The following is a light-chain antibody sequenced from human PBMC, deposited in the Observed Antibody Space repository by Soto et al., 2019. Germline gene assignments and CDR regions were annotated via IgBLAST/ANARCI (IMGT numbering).Light chain of an antibody. J-gene: IGLJ2*01. CDR3: RSYTSSSTVV. Sequence: QSALTQPASVSGSPGQSITISCTGTSSDVGGYNYVSWYQQHPGQAPKLMIYDVSNRPSGVSNRFSGSKSGNTASLTISGLQAQDEADYYCRSYTSSSTVVFGGGTQLTV. V-gene: IGLV2-14*01. CDR2: DVS. CDR1: SSDVGGYNY.